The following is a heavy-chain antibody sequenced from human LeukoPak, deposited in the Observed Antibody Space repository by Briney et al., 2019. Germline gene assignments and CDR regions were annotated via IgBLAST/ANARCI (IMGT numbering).Heavy chain of an antibody. D-gene: IGHD3-22*01. CDR3: ARDTFYSSGVYGLDV. Sequence: GRSLRLSCAASGFIFGSYGMHWVRQAPGKGLEGVAVIYYDGSNKYYADSVRGRFTISRDNSKNTLFLQMSSLRAEDTAVYYCARDTFYSSGVYGLDVWGQGTTVTVSS. J-gene: IGHJ6*02. V-gene: IGHV3-33*01. CDR2: IYYDGSNK. CDR1: GFIFGSYG.